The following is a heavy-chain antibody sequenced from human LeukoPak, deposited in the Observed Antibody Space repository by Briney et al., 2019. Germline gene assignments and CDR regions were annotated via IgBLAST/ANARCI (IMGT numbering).Heavy chain of an antibody. CDR2: INHSGST. V-gene: IGHV4-4*02. CDR1: GGSISSSNW. Sequence: PSGTLSLTCAVSGGSISSSNWWSWVRQPPGKGLEWIGEINHSGSTNYNPSLKSRVTISVDTSKNQFSLKLSSVTAADTAVYYCARKGGSYYNYFDYWGQGTLVTVSS. J-gene: IGHJ4*02. D-gene: IGHD1-26*01. CDR3: ARKGGSYYNYFDY.